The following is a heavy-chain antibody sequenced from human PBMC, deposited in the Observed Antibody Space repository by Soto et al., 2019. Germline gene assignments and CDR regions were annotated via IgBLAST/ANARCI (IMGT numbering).Heavy chain of an antibody. CDR1: GLTFSNSV. CDR3: AKRRRDGYFEL. Sequence: EVHLLESGGRSVQPGGSLRLSCAASGLTFSNSVMSWVRQAPGKGLEWVSAISGSGRDTYYSVSMKGRFTISRDNANSTVNLQVNSLRAEDTEVYDCAKRRRDGYFELWVRGTLGTVSS. V-gene: IGHV3-23*01. CDR2: ISGSGRDT. D-gene: IGHD3-10*01. J-gene: IGHJ2*01.